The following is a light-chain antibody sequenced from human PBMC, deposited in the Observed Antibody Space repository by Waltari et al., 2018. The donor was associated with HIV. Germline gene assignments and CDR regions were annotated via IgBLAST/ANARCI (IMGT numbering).Light chain of an antibody. J-gene: IGLJ2*01. CDR2: HDI. V-gene: IGLV3-1*01. CDR3: QAWDSSTVV. CDR1: KLGDKY. Sequence: SYELTQPPSVSVSPGQTVSITCSGDKLGDKYACWYQQKPGQSPVLVIYHDIQRPSGIPERFSGSNSGKTATLTISGTQAMDEADYYCQAWDSSTVVFGGGTKLTVL.